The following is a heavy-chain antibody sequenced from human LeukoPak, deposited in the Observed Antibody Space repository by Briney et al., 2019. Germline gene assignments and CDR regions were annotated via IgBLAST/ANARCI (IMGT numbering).Heavy chain of an antibody. CDR1: GGSFSGYY. CDR2: INHSGST. V-gene: IGHV4-34*01. Sequence: PSETLSLTCAVYGGSFSGYYWSWIRQPPGKGLEWIGEINHSGSTNYNPSLKSRVTISVGTSKNQFSLKLSSVTAADTAVYYCARTRITMVRGINWFDPWGQGTLVTVSS. D-gene: IGHD3-10*01. CDR3: ARTRITMVRGINWFDP. J-gene: IGHJ5*02.